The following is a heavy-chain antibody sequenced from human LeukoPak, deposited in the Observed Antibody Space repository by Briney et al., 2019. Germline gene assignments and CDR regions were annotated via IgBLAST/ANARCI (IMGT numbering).Heavy chain of an antibody. V-gene: IGHV3-7*04. D-gene: IGHD3-16*01. CDR2: IKQDGSEK. Sequence: GGSLRLSCAASGFSFSRYWMSWVRQAPGKGLEWVANIKQDGSEKNYVESVKGRFTISRDNAKNSLYLQTNSLRAEDTAVYYCARAERRFGAFDIWGQGTMVTVSS. CDR1: GFSFSRYW. J-gene: IGHJ3*02. CDR3: ARAERRFGAFDI.